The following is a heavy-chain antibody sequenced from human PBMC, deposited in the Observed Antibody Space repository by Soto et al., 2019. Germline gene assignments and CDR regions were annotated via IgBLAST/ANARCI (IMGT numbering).Heavy chain of an antibody. CDR3: AGGTAILGYCISPNCYTPFDY. Sequence: ASVKVSCKASGYTFTGHYIYWVRQAPGQGLEWMGWINPNSGDTNYAQKFQGRVTMTRDTSISTAYMELSRLTSDDTAVYYCAGGTAILGYCISPNCYTPFDYWGQGTLVTVSS. V-gene: IGHV1-2*02. CDR1: GYTFTGHY. J-gene: IGHJ4*02. CDR2: INPNSGDT. D-gene: IGHD2-2*02.